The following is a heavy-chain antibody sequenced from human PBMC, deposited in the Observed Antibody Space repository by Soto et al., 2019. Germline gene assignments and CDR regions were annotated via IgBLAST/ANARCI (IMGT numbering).Heavy chain of an antibody. Sequence: PSETLSLTCTVSGGSVIRGHYYWIWSRQPPGKGLEWIGYISYTGSTNYNPSLKSRVTISVDTSKNQFSLKMNSVTAADTAVYYCARSGAGSGWLGGQGTLVTVSS. CDR2: ISYTGST. CDR3: ARSGAGSGWL. CDR1: GGSVIRGHYY. V-gene: IGHV4-61*01. J-gene: IGHJ4*02. D-gene: IGHD6-19*01.